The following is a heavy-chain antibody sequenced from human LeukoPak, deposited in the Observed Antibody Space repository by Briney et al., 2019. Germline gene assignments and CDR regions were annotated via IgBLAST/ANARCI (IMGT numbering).Heavy chain of an antibody. CDR2: IYHSGST. CDR1: DYSISSGYY. J-gene: IGHJ4*02. V-gene: IGHV4-38-2*02. D-gene: IGHD1/OR15-1a*01. Sequence: SETLSLTCTVSDYSISSGYYWGWIRQPPGKGLEWIGSIYHSGSTYYNPSLKSRVTISVDTSKNQLSLKLSSVTAADTAVYYCARVVTGTMLDYWGQGTLVTVSS. CDR3: ARVVTGTMLDY.